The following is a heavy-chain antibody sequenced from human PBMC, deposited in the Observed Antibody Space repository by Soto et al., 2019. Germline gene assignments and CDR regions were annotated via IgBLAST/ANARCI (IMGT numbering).Heavy chain of an antibody. J-gene: IGHJ3*02. CDR1: GFTFSSYG. Sequence: QVQLVESGGGVVQPGRSLRLSCAASGFTFSSYGMHWVRQAPGKGLEWVAGIWSDGSNKYYKDSVKGRFTISRDNSKNTLYLQMNSLRAEDTAVYYCAKDQGSGWSRTAFDIWCQGTMVSVSS. CDR2: IWSDGSNK. D-gene: IGHD6-19*01. V-gene: IGHV3-33*06. CDR3: AKDQGSGWSRTAFDI.